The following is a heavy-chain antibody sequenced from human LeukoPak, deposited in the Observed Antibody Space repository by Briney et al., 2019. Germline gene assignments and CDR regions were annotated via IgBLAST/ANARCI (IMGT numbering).Heavy chain of an antibody. CDR1: GFTFSSYG. V-gene: IGHV3-30*18. J-gene: IGHJ6*02. CDR3: AKATPRRSYYYYGMDV. CDR2: ISYDGSNK. Sequence: GGSLRLSCAASGFTFSSYGMHWVRQAPGKGLEWVAVISYDGSNKYYADSVKGRFTISRDNSKNTLYLQMNSLRAEDTAVYCCAKATPRRSYYYYGMDVWGQGTTVTVSS.